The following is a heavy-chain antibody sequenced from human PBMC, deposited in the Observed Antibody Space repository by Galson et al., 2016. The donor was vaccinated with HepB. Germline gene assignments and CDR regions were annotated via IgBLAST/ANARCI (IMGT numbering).Heavy chain of an antibody. CDR3: AKDHTGVEGAFDI. CDR1: GFTLRNHA. CDR2: ISYDGEFP. Sequence: SLRLSCAASGFTLRNHAIHWVRQAPGKGLQWVAVISYDGEFPYYADSVKGRFTISRDNSKNTVYLQMNSLRAEDTAVYYCAKDHTGVEGAFDIWGHGTMVTVSS. J-gene: IGHJ3*02. V-gene: IGHV3-30*04. D-gene: IGHD2-8*01.